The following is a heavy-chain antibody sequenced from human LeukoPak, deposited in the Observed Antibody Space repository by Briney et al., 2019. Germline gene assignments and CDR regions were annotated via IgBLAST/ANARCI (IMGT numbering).Heavy chain of an antibody. D-gene: IGHD3-10*01. V-gene: IGHV1-2*02. CDR2: IYPNSGGT. CDR1: GYTFTGYY. Sequence: ASVKVSCKASGYTFTGYYMHWVRQAPGQGLEWMGWIYPNSGGTNYAQKFQGRVTMTRDTSISTAYMELSRLRSDDTAVYYCARYMVRGFYGMDVWGQGTTVTVSS. CDR3: ARYMVRGFYGMDV. J-gene: IGHJ6*02.